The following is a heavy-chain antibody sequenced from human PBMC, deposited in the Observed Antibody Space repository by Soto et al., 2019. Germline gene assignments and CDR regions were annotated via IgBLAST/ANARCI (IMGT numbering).Heavy chain of an antibody. CDR1: GFTFSSYA. Sequence: PGGSLRLSCAASGFTFSSYAMHWVRQAPGKGLEYVSAISSNGGSTYYANSVKGRFTISRDNSKNTLYLQMGSLRAEDMAVYYCARGYCSGGSCRPNDAFDIWGQGTMVTVS. D-gene: IGHD2-15*01. CDR2: ISSNGGST. J-gene: IGHJ3*02. CDR3: ARGYCSGGSCRPNDAFDI. V-gene: IGHV3-64*01.